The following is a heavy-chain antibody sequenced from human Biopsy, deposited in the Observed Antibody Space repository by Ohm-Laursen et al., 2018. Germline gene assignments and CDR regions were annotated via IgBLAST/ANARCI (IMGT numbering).Heavy chain of an antibody. V-gene: IGHV4-59*08. D-gene: IGHD2-15*01. J-gene: IGHJ4*02. Sequence: SDTLSLTCSVSGDSINSSYWSWIRQAPGKGLEWIGFISNSGNTNYNPSLKSRVPISADTSKTQFSLKLGSVTVADTAVFYCARRGSGGRSFDYWGQGSLVTVSS. CDR3: ARRGSGGRSFDY. CDR2: ISNSGNT. CDR1: GDSINSSY.